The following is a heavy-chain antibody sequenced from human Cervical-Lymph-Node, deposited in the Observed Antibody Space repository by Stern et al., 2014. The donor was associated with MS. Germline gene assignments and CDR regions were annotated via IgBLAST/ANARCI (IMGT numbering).Heavy chain of an antibody. CDR2: ICRTSSYI. J-gene: IGHJ6*02. V-gene: IGHV3-21*01. Sequence: EVQLLESGGGLVKPGGSLRLSCEAAGFRFSNYDMNWVRQAPGKGLEWLSVICRTSSYIYYADSVKGRFTVSRDNAKNSLFLQIDSLRVEDTAVYYCARDGYGTNADYYGFDVWGQGTTVTVSS. D-gene: IGHD2-8*01. CDR3: ARDGYGTNADYYGFDV. CDR1: GFRFSNYD.